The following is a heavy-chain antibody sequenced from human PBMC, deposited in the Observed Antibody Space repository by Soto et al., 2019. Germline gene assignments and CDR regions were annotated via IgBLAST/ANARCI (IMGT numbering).Heavy chain of an antibody. J-gene: IGHJ3*02. CDR3: ARGSQLERDAVVI. V-gene: IGHV4-31*03. Sequence: QVQLQESGPGLVKPSQTLSLTCTVSDVSINSGGYYWSWIRQHPGKGLEWIGYIYYTESTYYNPSPKRRVTLSIDTSNNQFSLKVSSVTAADTAVYYCARGSQLERDAVVIWGQGTMVTVSS. CDR2: IYYTEST. CDR1: DVSINSGGYY. D-gene: IGHD1-1*01.